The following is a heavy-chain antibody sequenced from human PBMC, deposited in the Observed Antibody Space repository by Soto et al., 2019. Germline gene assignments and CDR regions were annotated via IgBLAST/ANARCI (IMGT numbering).Heavy chain of an antibody. Sequence: GGSLRLSCAASGFTFSSYAMSWVRQAPGKGLEWVSAINGSGVSTYYADSVKGRFTISRDNSKNTLDLQMNSLRAEDSAVYYCARLYNTGWYVDYWGQGTLVTVSS. V-gene: IGHV3-23*01. CDR2: INGSGVST. D-gene: IGHD6-19*01. CDR1: GFTFSSYA. J-gene: IGHJ4*02. CDR3: ARLYNTGWYVDY.